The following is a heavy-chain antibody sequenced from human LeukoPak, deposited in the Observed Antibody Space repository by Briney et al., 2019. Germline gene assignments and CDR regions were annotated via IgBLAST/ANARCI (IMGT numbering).Heavy chain of an antibody. CDR3: ARDGGVTVTPGFDY. Sequence: GGSLRLSCAASGFTFSSYEMNWVRQAPGKGLEWVSYISSSGSTIYYADSVKGRFTISRDNAKNSLYLQMNSLRAEDTAVYCCARDGGVTVTPGFDYWGQGTLVTVSS. D-gene: IGHD4-17*01. CDR2: ISSSGSTI. CDR1: GFTFSSYE. V-gene: IGHV3-48*03. J-gene: IGHJ4*02.